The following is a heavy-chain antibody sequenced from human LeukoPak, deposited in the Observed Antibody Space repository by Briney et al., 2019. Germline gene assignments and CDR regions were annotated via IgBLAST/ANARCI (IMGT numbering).Heavy chain of an antibody. CDR3: AKTIAVALTYYFDY. J-gene: IGHJ4*02. Sequence: GGSLRLSCAASGFTFSSYSTNWVRQAPGKGLEWVSYISSSSSTIYYADSLKGRFTISRDNAKNSLYLQMNSLRVEDTAVYYCAKTIAVALTYYFDYWGQGTLVTVSS. V-gene: IGHV3-48*04. CDR1: GFTFSSYS. D-gene: IGHD6-19*01. CDR2: ISSSSSTI.